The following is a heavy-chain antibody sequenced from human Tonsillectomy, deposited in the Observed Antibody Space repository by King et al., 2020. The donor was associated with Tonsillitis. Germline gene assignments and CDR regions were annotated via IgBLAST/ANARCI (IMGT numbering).Heavy chain of an antibody. D-gene: IGHD4-11*01. CDR2: IIPIFGTT. V-gene: IGHV1-69*01. J-gene: IGHJ4*02. Sequence: VQLVQSGAEVKKPGSSVKVSCKASGGTFSSFAISWLRRAPGQGLEWMGGIIPIFGTTYYPQSFQGRVTITADQFTSTAYMDLSSLRFDDTAVYYCARGPHDYRNRRLYSFDYWGQGTLVTVSS. CDR3: ARGPHDYRNRRLYSFDY. CDR1: GGTFSSFA.